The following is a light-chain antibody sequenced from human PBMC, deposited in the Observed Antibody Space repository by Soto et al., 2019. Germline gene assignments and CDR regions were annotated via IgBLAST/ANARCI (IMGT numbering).Light chain of an antibody. Sequence: ENVLTQSPGTLSLSPGERATLSCRASQSVSSTYLAWYRQKPGQAPRLLIYGASSRATGIPDRFSGGGSGTDFTLIISRLEPEDFAVYYCQQYAGSPWTFGQGTKVDI. CDR3: QQYAGSPWT. CDR1: QSVSSTY. CDR2: GAS. V-gene: IGKV3-20*01. J-gene: IGKJ1*01.